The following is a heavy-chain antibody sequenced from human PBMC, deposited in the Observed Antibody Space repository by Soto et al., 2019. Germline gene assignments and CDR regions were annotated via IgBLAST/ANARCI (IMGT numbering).Heavy chain of an antibody. D-gene: IGHD6-19*01. J-gene: IGHJ4*02. V-gene: IGHV3-21*01. CDR3: ARDAAGRDY. Sequence: EVQLVESGGGLVKPVGSLRLSCAASGFTLSNYNMNWVRQAPGKGLEWVSLISSSSSYIYYADSVKGRFTISRDNAKNSLYLQMNSLRAEDTAVYYCARDAAGRDYWVQGTLVIVSS. CDR1: GFTLSNYN. CDR2: ISSSSSYI.